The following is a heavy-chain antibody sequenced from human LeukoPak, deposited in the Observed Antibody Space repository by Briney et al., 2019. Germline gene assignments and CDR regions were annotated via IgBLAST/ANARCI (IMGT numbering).Heavy chain of an antibody. J-gene: IGHJ4*02. Sequence: PGGSLRLSCAASGFTFSSYSMNWVRQAPGKGLEWVSSISSSSSYIYYADSVKGRFTISRDNAKNSLYLQMNSLRAEDTAVYYCARDSAYYVPNYFDYWGQGTLVTVSS. CDR2: ISSSSSYI. D-gene: IGHD3-10*02. CDR1: GFTFSSYS. V-gene: IGHV3-21*01. CDR3: ARDSAYYVPNYFDY.